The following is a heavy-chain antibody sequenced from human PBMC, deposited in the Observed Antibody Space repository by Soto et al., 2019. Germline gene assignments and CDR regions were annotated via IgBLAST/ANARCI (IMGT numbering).Heavy chain of an antibody. CDR2: IYYSGST. CDR1: GGSISSSSYY. CDR3: ASGGGYCSSTSCYPDYYYGIDV. V-gene: IGHV4-39*01. J-gene: IGHJ6*02. Sequence: QLQLQESGPGLVKPSETLSLTCTVSGGSISSSSYYWGWIRQPPGKGLEWIGSIYYSGSTYYNPSLKSRVTISVDTSKNQFSLKLSSVTAADTAVYYCASGGGYCSSTSCYPDYYYGIDVRGQGTTVTVSS. D-gene: IGHD2-2*01.